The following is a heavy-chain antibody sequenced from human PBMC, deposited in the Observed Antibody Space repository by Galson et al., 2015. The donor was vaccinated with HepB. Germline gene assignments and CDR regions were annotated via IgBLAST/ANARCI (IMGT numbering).Heavy chain of an antibody. V-gene: IGHV3-11*06. CDR3: AYHHEIVGATPDAFDI. Sequence: SLRLSCAASGFTFSDYYMSWIRQAPGKGLEWVSYISSSSSYTNYADSVKGRFTISRDNAKNSLYLQMNSLRAEDTAVYYCAYHHEIVGATPDAFDIWGQGTMVTVSS. J-gene: IGHJ3*02. D-gene: IGHD1-26*01. CDR1: GFTFSDYY. CDR2: ISSSSSYT.